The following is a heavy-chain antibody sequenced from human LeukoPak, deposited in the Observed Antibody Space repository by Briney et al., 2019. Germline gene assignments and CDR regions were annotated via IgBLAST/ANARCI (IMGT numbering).Heavy chain of an antibody. V-gene: IGHV4-34*01. J-gene: IGHJ4*02. D-gene: IGHD2-2*01. CDR2: INHSGST. CDR1: GGSFSGYY. Sequence: SGTLSLTCAVYGGSFSGYYWSWIRQPPGKGLEWIGEINHSGSTNYNPSLKSRVTISVDTSKNQFSLKLSSVTAADTAVYYCARDRGVVVPALWFDYWGQGTLVTVSS. CDR3: ARDRGVVVPALWFDY.